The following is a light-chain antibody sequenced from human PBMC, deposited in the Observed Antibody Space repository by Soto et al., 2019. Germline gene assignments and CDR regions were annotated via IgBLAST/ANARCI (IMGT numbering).Light chain of an antibody. CDR2: GAS. Sequence: EILMTQSPATLSVSPGGRATLSCGASQSISDTLAWYQQKPGKAPRLLIYGASRRATGFPARLRGSGSGTDLTLTISSLQSEDFAVYYCQQYDNWPWTFGQGTKVDIK. V-gene: IGKV3-15*01. CDR1: QSISDT. CDR3: QQYDNWPWT. J-gene: IGKJ1*01.